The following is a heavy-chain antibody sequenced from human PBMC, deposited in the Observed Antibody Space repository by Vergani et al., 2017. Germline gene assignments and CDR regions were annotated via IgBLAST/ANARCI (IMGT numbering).Heavy chain of an antibody. D-gene: IGHD3-3*01. CDR2: IYYSGST. CDR1: GGFISSSSYY. V-gene: IGHV4-39*07. J-gene: IGHJ5*02. Sequence: QLQLQESGPGLVKPSETLSLTCTVSGGFISSSSYYWGWIRQPPGKGLEWIGSIYYSGSTYYNPSLKSRVTISVDTSKNQFSLKLSSVTAADTAVYYCARALGFWSTRTNWFDPWGQGTLVTVSS. CDR3: ARALGFWSTRTNWFDP.